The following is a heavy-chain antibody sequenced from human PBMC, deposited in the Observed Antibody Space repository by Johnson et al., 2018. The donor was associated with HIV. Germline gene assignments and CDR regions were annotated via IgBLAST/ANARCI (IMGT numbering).Heavy chain of an antibody. CDR1: GFTFSNYA. Sequence: QVQLVESGGGVVQPGSSLRLSCAASGFTFSNYAVHWVRQAPGKGLEWVAVIWFDGSNKYYADSVKGLFTISRDNSKSTLYLQMNSLRAEDTAVYYCEKDQYGSSVRYAFDIWGQGTMVTVSS. J-gene: IGHJ3*02. CDR2: IWFDGSNK. V-gene: IGHV3-33*06. CDR3: EKDQYGSSVRYAFDI. D-gene: IGHD3-10*01.